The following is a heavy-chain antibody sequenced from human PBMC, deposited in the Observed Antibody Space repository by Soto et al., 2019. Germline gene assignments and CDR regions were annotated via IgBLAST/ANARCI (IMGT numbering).Heavy chain of an antibody. D-gene: IGHD6-19*01. CDR1: GFILSNYD. J-gene: IGHJ4*02. Sequence: LRLSCTASGFILSNYDMHRVLQAPGKGLEWVAVISYDGRNTHYADSVKGRFTIYRDSSKNTVSLEMTSLRAEDTDVYYCAKGGRQWLVTSDFNYWGQGALVTVSS. V-gene: IGHV3-30*18. CDR2: ISYDGRNT. CDR3: AKGGRQWLVTSDFNY.